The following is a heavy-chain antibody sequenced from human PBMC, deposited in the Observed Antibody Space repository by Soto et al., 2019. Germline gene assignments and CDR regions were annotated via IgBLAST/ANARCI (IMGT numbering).Heavy chain of an antibody. V-gene: IGHV1-18*04. CDR3: ARDIRSGGFLEWLFNFDY. D-gene: IGHD3-3*01. J-gene: IGHJ4*02. CDR2: ISAYNGNT. CDR1: GYTFTSYG. Sequence: QVQLVQSGAEVKKPGASVKVSCKASGYTFTSYGISWVRQAPGQGLEWMGWISAYNGNTNYAQKLQGRVTMTTDTSTSTAYMELRSLRSDDTAVYYCARDIRSGGFLEWLFNFDYWGQGTLVTVSS.